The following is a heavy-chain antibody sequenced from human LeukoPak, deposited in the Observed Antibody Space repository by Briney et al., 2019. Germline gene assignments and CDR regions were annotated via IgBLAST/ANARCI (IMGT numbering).Heavy chain of an antibody. CDR2: INPNSGGT. D-gene: IGHD3-10*01. CDR1: GYTFTGYY. Sequence: AASVKVSCKASGYTFTGYYMHWVRQASGQGLEWMGWINPNSGGTNYAQKFQGRVTMTRDTSISTAYMELSRLRSDDTAVYYCARTYYYGSGSSRASFDYWGQGTLVTVSS. CDR3: ARTYYYGSGSSRASFDY. J-gene: IGHJ4*02. V-gene: IGHV1-2*02.